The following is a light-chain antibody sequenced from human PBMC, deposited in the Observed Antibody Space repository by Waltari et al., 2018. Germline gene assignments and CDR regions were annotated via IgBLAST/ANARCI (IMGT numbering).Light chain of an antibody. CDR3: QHHFRLPAT. CDR1: QSISRY. V-gene: IGKV3-20*01. CDR2: GAS. Sequence: IMLTQSPGTLSLSPGERATLSCRASQSISRYLAWYQQKPGQAPRLLIYGASTRATGIPDRFSCSGSGTDFSLTISVLEPEDSAVYYCQHHFRLPATFGQGTKVEIK. J-gene: IGKJ1*01.